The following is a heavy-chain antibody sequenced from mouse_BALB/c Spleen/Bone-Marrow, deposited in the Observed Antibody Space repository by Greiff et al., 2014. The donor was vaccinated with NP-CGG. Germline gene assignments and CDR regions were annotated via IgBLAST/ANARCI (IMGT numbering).Heavy chain of an antibody. J-gene: IGHJ4*01. CDR2: INPSNGGT. CDR3: TRSRRAMDH. Sequence: VQLQQPGAELVKPGASGKLSCKASGYTFPSYFLFWGKQRPGQGLEWIGEINPSNGGTNFNEKFKSKATLTVDKSSSTAYMSLSSLTSEDSAVYYCTRSRRAMDHWGQGTSVTVSS. CDR1: GYTFPSYF. V-gene: IGHV1S81*02. D-gene: IGHD2-12*01.